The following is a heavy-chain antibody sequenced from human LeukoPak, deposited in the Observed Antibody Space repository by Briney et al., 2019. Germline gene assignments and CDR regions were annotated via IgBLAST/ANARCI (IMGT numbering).Heavy chain of an antibody. CDR2: INPKRGGT. V-gene: IGHV1-2*02. CDR1: GYTFTDYY. J-gene: IGHJ4*02. D-gene: IGHD6-13*01. CDR3: ARDWPGYSSYGDF. Sequence: ASVKVSCTASGYTFTDYYIHWVRQAPGQGLEWMGWINPKRGGTNYAQKFQGRVALTTDTSITTAYMELSGLTSDDTAMYYCARDWPGYSSYGDFWGQGALVTVSS.